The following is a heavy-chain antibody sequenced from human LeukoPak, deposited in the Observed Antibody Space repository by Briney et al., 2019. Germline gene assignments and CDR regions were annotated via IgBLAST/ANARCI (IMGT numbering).Heavy chain of an antibody. CDR1: GYTFTGYY. J-gene: IGHJ6*03. CDR3: ARDMVRMVRGAVYYYYYMDV. Sequence: GASVNVSCKASGYTFTGYYMHLVRQAPGQGLEWMGWINPNSGGTSYAQKFQGRVTMTRDTSISTAYMELSRLRSDDTAVYYCARDMVRMVRGAVYYYYYMDVWGKGTTFTISS. D-gene: IGHD3-10*01. CDR2: INPNSGGT. V-gene: IGHV1-2*02.